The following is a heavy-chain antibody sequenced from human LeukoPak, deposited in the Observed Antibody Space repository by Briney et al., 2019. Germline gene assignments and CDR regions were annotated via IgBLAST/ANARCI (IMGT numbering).Heavy chain of an antibody. D-gene: IGHD2-15*01. Sequence: ASVKVSCKASGYTFTSYYMHWVRQAPGQGLEWMGIINPSGGSTSYAQKFQGRVTMTRDTSTSTVYMELSSLRSEDTAAYYCARVSYCSGGSCYREYFQHWGQGTLVTVSS. J-gene: IGHJ1*01. CDR2: INPSGGST. CDR1: GYTFTSYY. V-gene: IGHV1-46*01. CDR3: ARVSYCSGGSCYREYFQH.